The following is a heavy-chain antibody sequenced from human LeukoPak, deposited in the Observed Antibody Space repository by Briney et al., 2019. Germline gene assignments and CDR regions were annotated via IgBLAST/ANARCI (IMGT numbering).Heavy chain of an antibody. J-gene: IGHJ3*02. CDR3: ARGLIVVVVAATDDAFDI. CDR1: GFTFSSYA. Sequence: GRSLRLSCAASGFTFSSYAMHWVRQAPGKGLEGVAVISYDGSNKYYADSVKGRFTISRDNSKNTLYLQMNSLRAEDTAVYYCARGLIVVVVAATDDAFDIWGQGTMVTVSS. V-gene: IGHV3-30-3*01. D-gene: IGHD2-15*01. CDR2: ISYDGSNK.